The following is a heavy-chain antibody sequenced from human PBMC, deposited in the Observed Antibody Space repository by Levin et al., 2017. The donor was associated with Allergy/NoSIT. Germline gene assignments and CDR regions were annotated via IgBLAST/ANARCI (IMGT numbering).Heavy chain of an antibody. D-gene: IGHD3-22*01. V-gene: IGHV3-49*03. CDR2: IRSKAHGGTT. CDR3: SRKYDSSGYYVVPFDY. Sequence: GGSLRLSCTASGFTFADYTISWFRQAPGKGLEWVGFIRSKAHGGTTEFAASVEDRFTISRDDSKSVAHLQMNSLETEDTAVYYCSRKYDSSGYYVVPFDYWGQGTLVTVSS. CDR1: GFTFADYT. J-gene: IGHJ4*02.